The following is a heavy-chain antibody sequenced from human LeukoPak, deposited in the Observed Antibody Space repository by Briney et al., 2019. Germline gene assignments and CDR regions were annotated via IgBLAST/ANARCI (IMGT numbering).Heavy chain of an antibody. J-gene: IGHJ4*02. V-gene: IGHV4-34*01. D-gene: IGHD3-22*01. CDR1: GGSSSVSY. Sequence: SETPSVTCAEYGGSSSVSYWCWIREPPGEGLGWIGEIKHSGRTNYNPAIKSCFAISVDTSKNKFSLKLSSMTDADTAVYYGAKGHDDSSGITRRYFDYWCEEALVTAAS. CDR2: IKHSGRT. CDR3: AKGHDDSSGITRRYFDY.